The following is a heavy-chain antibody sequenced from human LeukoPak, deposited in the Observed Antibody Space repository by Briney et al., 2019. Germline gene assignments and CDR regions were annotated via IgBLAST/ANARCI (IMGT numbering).Heavy chain of an antibody. CDR1: GYSISSGSY. Sequence: SETLSLTCTVSGYSISSGSYWGWIRQPPGKGLEWIGSIYYSGSTYYNPSLKSRVTISVDTSKNQFSLKLSSVTAADTAVYYCACRDCSSTSCYAPPDYWGQGTLVTVSS. D-gene: IGHD2-2*01. CDR2: IYYSGST. J-gene: IGHJ4*02. CDR3: ACRDCSSTSCYAPPDY. V-gene: IGHV4-38-2*02.